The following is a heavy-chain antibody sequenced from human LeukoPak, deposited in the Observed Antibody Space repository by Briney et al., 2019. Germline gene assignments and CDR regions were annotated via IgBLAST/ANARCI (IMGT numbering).Heavy chain of an antibody. Sequence: TGGSLRLSCAASGFTFSSYAMSWVRQAPGKGLEWVSAISGSGGSTYYADSVKGRFTISRDNSKNTLYLQMNGLRAEDTVVYYCAKIVREYDFWSGYYAYWGQGTLVTVSS. V-gene: IGHV3-23*01. CDR1: GFTFSSYA. CDR3: AKIVREYDFWSGYYAY. D-gene: IGHD3-3*01. CDR2: ISGSGGST. J-gene: IGHJ4*02.